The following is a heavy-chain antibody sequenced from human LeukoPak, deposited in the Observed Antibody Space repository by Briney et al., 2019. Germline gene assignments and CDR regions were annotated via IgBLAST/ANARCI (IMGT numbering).Heavy chain of an antibody. Sequence: PSETLSLTCTVSGGSISSSSYYWGWIRQPPGKGLEWIGSIYYSGSTYYNPSLKSRVTISVDRSKNQFSLKLSSVTAADTAVYYCARGINDYGGNNYYYYGMDVWGQGTTVTVSS. D-gene: IGHD4-23*01. CDR3: ARGINDYGGNNYYYYGMDV. J-gene: IGHJ6*02. CDR1: GGSISSSSYY. CDR2: IYYSGST. V-gene: IGHV4-39*07.